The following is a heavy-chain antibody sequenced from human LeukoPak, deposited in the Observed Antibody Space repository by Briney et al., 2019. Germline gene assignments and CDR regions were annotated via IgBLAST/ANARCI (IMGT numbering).Heavy chain of an antibody. CDR2: ISSSSSSYI. Sequence: PGGSLRLSCAASGFTFSSYSMNWVRQAPGKGLEWVSSISSSSSSYIYYADSVKGRFTISRDNAKNSLYLQMNSLRAEDTAVYYCARDLSLQWLVNYYFDYWGQGTLVTVSS. CDR3: ARDLSLQWLVNYYFDY. CDR1: GFTFSSYS. J-gene: IGHJ4*02. D-gene: IGHD6-19*01. V-gene: IGHV3-21*01.